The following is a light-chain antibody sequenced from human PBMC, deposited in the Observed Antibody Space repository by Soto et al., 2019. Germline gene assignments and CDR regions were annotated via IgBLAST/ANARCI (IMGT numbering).Light chain of an antibody. V-gene: IGKV3-15*01. CDR2: GAS. CDR3: QQYNSWHPLT. J-gene: IGKJ4*01. CDR1: QSVSSN. Sequence: EIVMTQSPATLSVSPGERATLSCRASQSVSSNLAWYQQIPGQAPRILIYGASTRATGIPARFSVSWSGTKFTLTIISLQSEDLAVYYCQQYNSWHPLTFGGGTKVEIK.